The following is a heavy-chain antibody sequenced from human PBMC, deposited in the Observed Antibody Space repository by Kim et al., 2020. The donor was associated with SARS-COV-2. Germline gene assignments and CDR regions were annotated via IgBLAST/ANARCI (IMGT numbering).Heavy chain of an antibody. J-gene: IGHJ4*02. CDR2: ISGSGGST. CDR3: AKGWVVPADLAPNRHKGGFDY. Sequence: GGSLRLSCAASGFTFSSYAMSWVRQAPGKGLEWVSAISGSGGSTYYADSVKGRFTISRDNSKNTLYLQMNSLRAEDTAVYYCAKGWVVPADLAPNRHKGGFDYWGKGTLVTVSS. V-gene: IGHV3-23*01. CDR1: GFTFSSYA. D-gene: IGHD2-2*01.